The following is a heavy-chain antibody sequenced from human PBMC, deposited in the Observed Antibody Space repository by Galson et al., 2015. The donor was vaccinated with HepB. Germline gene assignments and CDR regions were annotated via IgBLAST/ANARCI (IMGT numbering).Heavy chain of an antibody. CDR2: IYWDDDK. V-gene: IGHV2-5*02. CDR1: GFSLSTSGVG. Sequence: ALVKPTQALTLTCTFSGFSLSTSGVGVGWIRQPPGKALEWLALIYWDDDKRYSPSLKSRLTITKDTSKNQVVLTMTNMDPVDTATYYCAHSPTYYDFWSGNSGGGWFDPWGQGTLVTVSS. D-gene: IGHD3-3*01. J-gene: IGHJ5*02. CDR3: AHSPTYYDFWSGNSGGGWFDP.